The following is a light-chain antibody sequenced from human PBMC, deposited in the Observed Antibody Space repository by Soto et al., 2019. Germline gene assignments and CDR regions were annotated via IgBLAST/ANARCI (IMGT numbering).Light chain of an antibody. V-gene: IGKV3-15*01. Sequence: VMNHSLATVSLKQEERATLSCRASQSVSSNLAWYQQKPGQAPRLLIYGASTRATGIPARFSGSGSGTEFTLTISCLQSDDFAVYYWEQYFVSGRFGQG. CDR2: GAS. CDR1: QSVSSN. CDR3: EQYFVSGR. J-gene: IGKJ1*01.